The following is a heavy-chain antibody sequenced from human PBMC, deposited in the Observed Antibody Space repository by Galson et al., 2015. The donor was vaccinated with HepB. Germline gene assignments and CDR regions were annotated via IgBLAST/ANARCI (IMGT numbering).Heavy chain of an antibody. D-gene: IGHD2-15*01. CDR1: GYTLTELS. J-gene: IGHJ4*02. CDR3: ATEIFGSVSDPKSSYCSGGSCYSY. Sequence: SVKVSCKVSGYTLTELSMHWVRQAPGKGLEWMGGFDPEDGETIYAQKFQGRVTMTEDTSTDTAYMELSSLRSEDTAVYYCATEIFGSVSDPKSSYCSGGSCYSYWGQGTLVTVSS. CDR2: FDPEDGET. V-gene: IGHV1-24*01.